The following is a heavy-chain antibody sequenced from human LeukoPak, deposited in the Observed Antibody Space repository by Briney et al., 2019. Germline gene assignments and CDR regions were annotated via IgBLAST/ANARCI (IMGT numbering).Heavy chain of an antibody. Sequence: SETLSLTCTVSGGSISSSSYYCGWIRQPPGKGLEWIGRIYYSGSTYYNPSLKSRVTISVDTSKNQFSLKLSSVTAADTAVYYCARQGYSSSWYDHQNWFDPWGQGTLVTVSS. CDR1: GGSISSSSYY. V-gene: IGHV4-39*01. D-gene: IGHD6-13*01. CDR3: ARQGYSSSWYDHQNWFDP. CDR2: IYYSGST. J-gene: IGHJ5*02.